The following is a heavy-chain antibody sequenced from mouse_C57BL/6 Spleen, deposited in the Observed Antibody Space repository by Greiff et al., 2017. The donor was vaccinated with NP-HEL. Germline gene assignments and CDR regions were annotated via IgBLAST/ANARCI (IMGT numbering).Heavy chain of an antibody. D-gene: IGHD3-2*02. Sequence: QVQLQQSGPGLVAPSQSLSITCTVSGFSLTSYAISWVRQPPGKGLEWLGVIWTGGGTNYNSALKSRLSISKDNSKSQVFLKMNSLQTDDTARYYCARKELRLRDYAMDYWGQGTSVTVSS. CDR1: GFSLTSYA. V-gene: IGHV2-9-1*01. CDR3: ARKELRLRDYAMDY. CDR2: IWTGGGT. J-gene: IGHJ4*01.